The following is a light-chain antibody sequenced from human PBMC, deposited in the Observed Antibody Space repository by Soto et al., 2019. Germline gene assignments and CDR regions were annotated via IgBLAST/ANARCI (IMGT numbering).Light chain of an antibody. CDR3: PQYYILPLP. Sequence: VLTQSPGTLSLYPRERATLSCMASQTVRSNLAWYQQKPGQAPRLLIYGSSTRATGIPARFSGSGSGAEFTLTICSLQSEDFAVYYCPQYYILPLPFGQGTRLEI. CDR1: QTVRSN. J-gene: IGKJ5*01. V-gene: IGKV3-15*01. CDR2: GSS.